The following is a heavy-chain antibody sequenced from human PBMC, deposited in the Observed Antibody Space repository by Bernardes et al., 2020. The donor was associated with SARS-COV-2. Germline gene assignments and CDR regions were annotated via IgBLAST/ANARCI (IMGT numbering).Heavy chain of an antibody. CDR3: ATGAVGTNPLWGDSLDH. CDR2: ISYDGSTT. Sequence: GGSLRLSCTTSGFNFRSYALNWVRQAPGKGLEWVAIISYDGSTTYYADSVKGRFTVSKDQSRRTLFLQMDSLRVEDTAVYYCATGAVGTNPLWGDSLDHWGQGTLVTVSS. CDR1: GFNFRSYA. D-gene: IGHD1-26*01. J-gene: IGHJ4*02. V-gene: IGHV3-30-3*01.